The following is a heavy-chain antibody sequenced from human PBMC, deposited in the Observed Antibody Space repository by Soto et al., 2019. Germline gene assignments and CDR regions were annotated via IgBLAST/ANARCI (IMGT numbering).Heavy chain of an antibody. CDR2: IKSKTDGGTT. CDR1: GFTFSNAW. D-gene: IGHD6-6*01. V-gene: IGHV3-15*01. Sequence: GGSLRLSCAASGFTFSNAWMSWVRQAPGKGLEWVGRIKSKTDGGTTDYAAPVKGRFTISRDDSKNTLYLQMNSLKTEDTAVYYCTTRMAARDAFDIWGQGTMVTVSS. J-gene: IGHJ3*02. CDR3: TTRMAARDAFDI.